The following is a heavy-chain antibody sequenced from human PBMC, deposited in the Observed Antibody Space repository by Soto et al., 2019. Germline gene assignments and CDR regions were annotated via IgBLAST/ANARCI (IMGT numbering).Heavy chain of an antibody. V-gene: IGHV1-46*01. Sequence: QVQLVQSGAEAKKPGASVRVSCKAFGYSFTNYYMHWVRQVPGQGLEWMGMINPKIGSTSYTQKFRDRVTMPRDTSTSTVYMELSSLRSEDTAVYYCARGFVYRNSDFWRYYCDYWGQGTLVTVSS. CDR3: ARGFVYRNSDFWRYYCDY. CDR1: GYSFTNYY. J-gene: IGHJ4*02. CDR2: INPKIGST. D-gene: IGHD3-3*01.